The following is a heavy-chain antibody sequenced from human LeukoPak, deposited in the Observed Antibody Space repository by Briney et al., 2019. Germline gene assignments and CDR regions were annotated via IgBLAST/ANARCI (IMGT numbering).Heavy chain of an antibody. CDR1: GFTFCGYS. Sequence: GGSLRLSCVASGFTFCGYSMNSLRRAPGGGLEGVSALSRDSGYIYYADSVRDRFTASRDNAANSLNLHMTRLRADDTAVYFCTRSPDRDYSQTGSGRYVTWGQGSLVSVSS. V-gene: IGHV3-21*06. CDR3: TRSPDRDYSQTGSGRYVT. J-gene: IGHJ5*02. CDR2: LSRDSGYI. D-gene: IGHD6-19*01.